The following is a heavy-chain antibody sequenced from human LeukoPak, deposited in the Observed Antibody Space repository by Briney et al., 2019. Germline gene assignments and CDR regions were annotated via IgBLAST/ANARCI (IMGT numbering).Heavy chain of an antibody. D-gene: IGHD3-10*01. V-gene: IGHV3-23*01. CDR3: AQVCGLLWLGDSPNWFAY. Sequence: PGGSLRLSCAASGFTFSASAVSWVRHAPGKGLEYGSTVAAGCSSRYYTDSLEGRLANSRDNSKNTLFLQMNSLRVEDTAVYYGAQVCGLLWLGDSPNWFAYWGQGTLVTVSS. CDR2: VAAGCSSR. CDR1: GFTFSASA. J-gene: IGHJ5*01.